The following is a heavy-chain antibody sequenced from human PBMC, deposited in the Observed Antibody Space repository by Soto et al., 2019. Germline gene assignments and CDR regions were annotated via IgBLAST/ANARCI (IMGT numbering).Heavy chain of an antibody. CDR1: GFTFSSYS. V-gene: IGHV3-21*01. J-gene: IGHJ3*02. Sequence: PGGSLRLSCAASGFTFSSYSMNWVRQAPGKGLEWASSISSSSSYIYYADSVKGRFTISRDNAKNSLYLQMNSLRAEDTAVYYCARSGHDSSGYRRPGAFDIWGQGTMVTVSS. D-gene: IGHD3-22*01. CDR2: ISSSSSYI. CDR3: ARSGHDSSGYRRPGAFDI.